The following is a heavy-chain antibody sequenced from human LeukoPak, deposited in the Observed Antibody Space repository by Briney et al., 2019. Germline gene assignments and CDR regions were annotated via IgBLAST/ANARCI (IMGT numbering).Heavy chain of an antibody. CDR1: GGSISSYY. D-gene: IGHD6-6*01. CDR3: ARVLGSSSKVFDY. CDR2: IYYSGST. Sequence: SETLSLTCNVSGGSISSYYWSWIRQPPGKGLEWIGDIYYSGSTNYDPSLKSRVTISVDRSKNQFSPKVSSVTAADTAVYYCARVLGSSSKVFDYWGQGTLVTVSS. J-gene: IGHJ4*02. V-gene: IGHV4-59*01.